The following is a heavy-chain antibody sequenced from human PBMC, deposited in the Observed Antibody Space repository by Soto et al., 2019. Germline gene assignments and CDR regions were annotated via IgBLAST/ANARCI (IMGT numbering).Heavy chain of an antibody. D-gene: IGHD3-22*01. J-gene: IGHJ4*02. CDR2: IYYSGST. Sequence: SEALSVTCTVSGGSISSYYWSWIRQHPGKGLEWIAYIYYSGSTYYNPSLKSRVTISVDTSKNQFSLKLSSVTAADTAVYYCARVNYLDSSGYSLYYFDYWGQGTLVTVSS. V-gene: IGHV4-59*06. CDR1: GGSISSYY. CDR3: ARVNYLDSSGYSLYYFDY.